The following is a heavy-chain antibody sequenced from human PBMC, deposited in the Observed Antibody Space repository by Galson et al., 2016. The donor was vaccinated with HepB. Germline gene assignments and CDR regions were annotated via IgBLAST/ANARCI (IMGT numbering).Heavy chain of an antibody. CDR1: GYTFISYG. V-gene: IGHV1-18*04. D-gene: IGHD2-2*01. Sequence: SVKVSCKASGYTFISYGFSWVRQAPGQGLEWMGWISAYNGNTKYSQKFQDRVTMTTDTSTSTAYMELRSLRSDDTAVYNCARIDCSSTSCYGPFDYWGQGTLVTVSS. CDR2: ISAYNGNT. J-gene: IGHJ4*02. CDR3: ARIDCSSTSCYGPFDY.